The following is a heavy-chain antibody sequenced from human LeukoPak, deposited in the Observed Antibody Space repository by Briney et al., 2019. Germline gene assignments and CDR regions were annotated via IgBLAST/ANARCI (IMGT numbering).Heavy chain of an antibody. V-gene: IGHV4-59*01. Sequence: SETLSLTCTVSGGSISGYYWSWIRQPPGKGLEWIGYIYSSGATNYNPPLNSRVTISVDTSKNQFSLKLSSVTAADTAVYYCARDRGPIYCSSTSCAPAGFDYWGQGTLVTVSS. J-gene: IGHJ4*02. CDR3: ARDRGPIYCSSTSCAPAGFDY. CDR1: GGSISGYY. D-gene: IGHD2-2*01. CDR2: IYSSGAT.